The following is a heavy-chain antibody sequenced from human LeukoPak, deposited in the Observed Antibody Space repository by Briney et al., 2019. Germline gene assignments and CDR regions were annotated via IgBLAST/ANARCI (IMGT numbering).Heavy chain of an antibody. Sequence: PSETLSLTCAVYGGSFSGYYWSWIRQPPGKGLEWIGYIYYSGSTNYNPSLKSRVTISVDTSKNQFSLKLSSVTAADTAVYYCARQGGSGEIDYWGQGTLVTVSS. CDR3: ARQGGSGEIDY. CDR1: GGSFSGYY. J-gene: IGHJ4*02. CDR2: IYYSGST. D-gene: IGHD3-10*01. V-gene: IGHV4-59*08.